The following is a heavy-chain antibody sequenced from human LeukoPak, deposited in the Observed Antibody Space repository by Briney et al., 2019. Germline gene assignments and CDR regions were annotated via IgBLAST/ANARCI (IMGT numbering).Heavy chain of an antibody. Sequence: ASVKVSCKASGYTFTSYDINWVRQATGQGLEWMGWMNPNSGNTGYAQKFQGRVTMTRNTSIRSEDTAVYYCFLPRPVTTGVGPPSGWFDPWGQGILVTVSS. V-gene: IGHV1-8*01. CDR1: GYTFTSYD. D-gene: IGHD4-17*01. CDR3: GPPSGWFDP. CDR2: MNPNSGNT. J-gene: IGHJ5*02.